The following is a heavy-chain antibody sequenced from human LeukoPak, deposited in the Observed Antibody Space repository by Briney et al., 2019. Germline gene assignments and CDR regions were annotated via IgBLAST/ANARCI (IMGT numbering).Heavy chain of an antibody. V-gene: IGHV4-30-4*08. D-gene: IGHD2-2*01. J-gene: IGHJ2*01. Sequence: PSETLSLTCTVSGGSISSGDYYWSWIRQPPGKGLEWIGYIYYSGSTYYNPSLKSRVTISVDTSKNQFSLKLSSVTAADTAVYYCASTSPKNIVVVPAGIRTPRYFDLWGRGTLVTVSS. CDR2: IYYSGST. CDR3: ASTSPKNIVVVPAGIRTPRYFDL. CDR1: GGSISSGDYY.